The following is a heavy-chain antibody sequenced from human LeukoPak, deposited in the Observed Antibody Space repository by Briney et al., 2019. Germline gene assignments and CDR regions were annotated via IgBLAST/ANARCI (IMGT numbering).Heavy chain of an antibody. Sequence: ASVKVSCKVSGYTFTDYYMHWVQQAPGKGLEWMGLVDPEDDETLYAEKFQGRVTITADTSSDTAYMELSSLRSEDTAVYYCATVSGSGSYYNHSDYWGQGTLVTVSS. V-gene: IGHV1-69-2*01. CDR3: ATVSGSGSYYNHSDY. D-gene: IGHD3-10*01. CDR1: GYTFTDYY. J-gene: IGHJ4*02. CDR2: VDPEDDET.